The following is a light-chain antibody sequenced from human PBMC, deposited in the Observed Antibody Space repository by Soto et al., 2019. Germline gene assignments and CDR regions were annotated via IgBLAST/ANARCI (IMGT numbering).Light chain of an antibody. CDR1: SSDVGGYNY. CDR2: EVS. Sequence: QSALTQPASVSGSPGQSITISCTGTSSDVGGYNYVSWFQHHPGKVPKLMIYEVSHRPSGVSDRFSGSKSGTTASRTISGLQAEDEADYYCCSFTNSYTWVFGGGTKLTVL. J-gene: IGLJ3*02. V-gene: IGLV2-14*01. CDR3: CSFTNSYTWV.